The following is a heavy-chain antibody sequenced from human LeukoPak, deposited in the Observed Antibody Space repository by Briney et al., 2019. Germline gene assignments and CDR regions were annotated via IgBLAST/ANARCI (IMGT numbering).Heavy chain of an antibody. Sequence: SETLSLICSVSGGSIISYYWSWIRQPPGRGLEWTGYIYHTGTTNYNPSLKSRVTISVNTSTNQLSLRLNSVTAADTAVYYCARGSGWCSSSTCYSFDYWGQGSLVTVSS. CDR3: ARGSGWCSSSTCYSFDY. D-gene: IGHD2-2*01. J-gene: IGHJ4*02. CDR2: IYHTGTT. V-gene: IGHV4-59*01. CDR1: GGSIISYY.